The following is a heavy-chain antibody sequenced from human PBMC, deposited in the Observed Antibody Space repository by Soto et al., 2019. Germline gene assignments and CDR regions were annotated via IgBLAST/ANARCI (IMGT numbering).Heavy chain of an antibody. CDR1: GGSFSGYY. V-gene: IGHV4-34*01. CDR3: ARDKITGLFDY. D-gene: IGHD2-8*02. CDR2: INHSGST. J-gene: IGHJ4*02. Sequence: PSETLSLTCAVYGGSFSGYYWSWIRQPPGKGLEWIGEINHSGSTNYNPSLKSRVTISVDTSKNQFSLKLTSVTAVDTAVYYCARDKITGLFDYWGQGTLVTVSS.